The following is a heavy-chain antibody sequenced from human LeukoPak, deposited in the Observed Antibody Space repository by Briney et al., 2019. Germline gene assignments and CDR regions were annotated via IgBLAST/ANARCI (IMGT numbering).Heavy chain of an antibody. CDR1: GGSFSGYY. D-gene: IGHD6-6*01. J-gene: IGHJ4*02. CDR3: ARGGRSSSSLNFDF. V-gene: IGHV4-34*01. CDR2: IHYTVYT. Sequence: PSETLSLTCAVYGGSFSGYYWSWIRQPPGKGLEWIGSIHYTVYTYYNPSLKSRVTISVDTSKNQFSLKLSSVTAADTAVYYCARGGRSSSSLNFDFWGQGTLVTVSS.